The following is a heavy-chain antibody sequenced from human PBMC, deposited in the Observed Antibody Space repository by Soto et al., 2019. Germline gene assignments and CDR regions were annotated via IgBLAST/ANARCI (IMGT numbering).Heavy chain of an antibody. CDR3: AHSLNLGIVGNAAFDI. V-gene: IGHV2-5*02. CDR2: IYWDDDK. CDR1: GFSLSTRGVA. D-gene: IGHD3-16*02. Sequence: QITLKESGPTVVKPTQTLTLTCTFYGFSLSTRGVAVGWVRQPPGKALEWLGLIYWDDDKRYSPSLKNRLTITKDTPKNQVVLTLTNMDPVDRGTYYCAHSLNLGIVGNAAFDIWGQGTTVTVSS. J-gene: IGHJ3*02.